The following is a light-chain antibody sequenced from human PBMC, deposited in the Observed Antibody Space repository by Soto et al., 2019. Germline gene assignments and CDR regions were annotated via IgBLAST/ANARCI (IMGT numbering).Light chain of an antibody. CDR2: TAS. CDR3: IQDYNYPLT. J-gene: IGKJ4*01. V-gene: IGKV1-6*01. Sequence: AIQMTQSPSSLSASVGDRVTITCRASQAIRSELGWYQQKPGKAPNLLIYTASTLQSGVPSRFSGSASGTDFTLTISSLQPEDFATYYCIQDYNYPLTFGGGTRVEIK. CDR1: QAIRSE.